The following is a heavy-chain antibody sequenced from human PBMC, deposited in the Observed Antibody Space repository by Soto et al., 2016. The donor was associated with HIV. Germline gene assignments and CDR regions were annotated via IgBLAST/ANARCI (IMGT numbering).Heavy chain of an antibody. Sequence: EVQLLESGGGLQRPGGSLTLSCTASGFTFSNYAMSWVRQTPEKGLKWVAVISGNGQSAYYANSVKGRFTISRDNAKTTVYLQMNSLRGEDAALYYCAKVAPPALNYLTGREYLNQWGLGTPVIVSS. CDR1: GFTFSNYA. V-gene: IGHV3-23*01. J-gene: IGHJ1*01. D-gene: IGHD3-9*01. CDR3: AKVAPPALNYLTGREYLNQ. CDR2: ISGNGQSA.